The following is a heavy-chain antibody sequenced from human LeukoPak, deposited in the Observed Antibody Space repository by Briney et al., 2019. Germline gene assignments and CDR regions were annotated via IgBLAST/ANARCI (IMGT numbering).Heavy chain of an antibody. CDR3: ARHRYDFWSGFRGAALDY. CDR2: IYYSGST. Sequence: PSETLSLTCTVSSGSINSSSYYWRWIRQPPGKGLEWIGSIYYSGSTYYNPSLKSRVTISVDTSKNQFSLKLSSVTAADTAVYYCARHRYDFWSGFRGAALDYWGQGTLVTVSS. D-gene: IGHD3-3*01. V-gene: IGHV4-39*01. CDR1: SGSINSSSYY. J-gene: IGHJ4*02.